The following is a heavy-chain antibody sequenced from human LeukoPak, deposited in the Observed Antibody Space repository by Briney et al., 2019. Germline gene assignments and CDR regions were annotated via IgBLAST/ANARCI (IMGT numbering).Heavy chain of an antibody. V-gene: IGHV4-59*08. J-gene: IGHJ5*02. Sequence: TSETLSLTCTVSGGSISSYYWSWIRQPPGKGLEWIGYIYYSGSTNYNPSLESRVTISVDTSKNQFSLKLSSVTAADTAVYYCARQKGSSGWYINWFDPWGQGTLVTVSS. D-gene: IGHD6-19*01. CDR1: GGSISSYY. CDR3: ARQKGSSGWYINWFDP. CDR2: IYYSGST.